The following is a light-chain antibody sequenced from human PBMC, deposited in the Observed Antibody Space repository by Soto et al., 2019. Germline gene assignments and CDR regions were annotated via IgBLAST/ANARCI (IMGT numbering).Light chain of an antibody. CDR3: QQYDNLPPSTCT. V-gene: IGKV1-33*01. J-gene: IGKJ5*01. CDR2: DAS. Sequence: DIQMTQSPSSLSASVGDRVTLTCQASQDISNYLNWYQQKPGKAPKLLIYDASNLETGVPSRFSGSGSGTDFTFTIRSLLPEDIATYHCQQYDNLPPSTCTFGQGTRLEIK. CDR1: QDISNY.